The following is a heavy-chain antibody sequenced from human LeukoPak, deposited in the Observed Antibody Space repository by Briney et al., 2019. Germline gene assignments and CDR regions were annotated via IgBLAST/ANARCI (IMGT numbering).Heavy chain of an antibody. CDR3: ARVGDYGSGSYSPIDY. J-gene: IGHJ4*02. D-gene: IGHD3-10*01. V-gene: IGHV4-4*07. CDR1: GGSISRSY. Sequence: EPSETLSLTCTVSGGSISRSYWNWIRQPAGEGLEWIGRIYTSGSTNYNPSLKSRATMSVDTSKNQFSLKLSSVTAADTAVYYCARVGDYGSGSYSPIDYWGQGTLVTVSS. CDR2: IYTSGST.